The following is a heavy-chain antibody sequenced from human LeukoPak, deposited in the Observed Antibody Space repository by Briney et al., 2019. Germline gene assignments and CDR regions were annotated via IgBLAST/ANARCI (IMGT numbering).Heavy chain of an antibody. CDR2: INPSGGST. J-gene: IGHJ4*02. D-gene: IGHD4-23*01. CDR3: ARATVVTPSLNY. CDR1: GYTFTGYY. Sequence: ASVKVSCKASGYTFTGYYIHWVRQAPGQGLEWMGVINPSGGSTTYAQKFQGRVTMTRDTSTTTVYMELSSLRTDDTAVYYCARATVVTPSLNYWGQGTLVTVSS. V-gene: IGHV1-46*01.